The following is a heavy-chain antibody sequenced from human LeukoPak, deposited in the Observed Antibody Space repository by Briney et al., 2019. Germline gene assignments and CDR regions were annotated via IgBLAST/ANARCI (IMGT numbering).Heavy chain of an antibody. CDR1: GYTFTAYY. V-gene: IGHV1-2*02. J-gene: IGHJ4*02. CDR2: INPDSGGT. D-gene: IGHD3-16*02. Sequence: ASVKVSCKASGYTFTAYYMHWVRQAPGQGLEWMGWINPDSGGTIYAAKFQGRVTLTRDTSISTAYMEMRSLRTDDTAVYYCARADYDYVWGSYRSTYYLDYWGQGTLVTVSS. CDR3: ARADYDYVWGSYRSTYYLDY.